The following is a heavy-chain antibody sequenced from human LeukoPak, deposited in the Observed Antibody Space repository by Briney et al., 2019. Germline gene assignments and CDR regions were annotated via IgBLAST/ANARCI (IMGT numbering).Heavy chain of an antibody. Sequence: GGSLRLSCSASGFTFSSYIMHWARQAPGKGLEYVSAITSNGDTTYYADSVKGRVTISRDNSKNTLYLQTSSLRAEDTAVYYCVKDDSYYYDSSGRDSWGQGTLVTVSS. CDR1: GFTFSSYI. J-gene: IGHJ4*02. D-gene: IGHD3-22*01. CDR3: VKDDSYYYDSSGRDS. V-gene: IGHV3-64D*09. CDR2: ITSNGDTT.